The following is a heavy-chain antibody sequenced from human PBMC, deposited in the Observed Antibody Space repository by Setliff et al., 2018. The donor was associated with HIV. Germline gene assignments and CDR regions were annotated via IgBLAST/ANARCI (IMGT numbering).Heavy chain of an antibody. CDR3: ARDKGPYNFWSGYDTHYFDY. Sequence: GGSLRLSCAASGFTFSDYDMSWVRQAPGKGLEYVSAISGSADSLHYADSVKGRFHISRDNSKNTLYLQMNSLRAEDTAEYYCARDKGPYNFWSGYDTHYFDYWGQGTLVTAPQ. J-gene: IGHJ4*02. CDR1: GFTFSDYD. V-gene: IGHV3-23*01. CDR2: ISGSADSL. D-gene: IGHD3-3*01.